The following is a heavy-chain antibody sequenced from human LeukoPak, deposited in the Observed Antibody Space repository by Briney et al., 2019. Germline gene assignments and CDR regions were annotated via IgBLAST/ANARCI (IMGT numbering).Heavy chain of an antibody. Sequence: ASVKVSCKASGYTFTGYYMHWVRQAPGQGLEWMGWMNPNSGNTGYAQKFQGRVTMTRNTSISTAYMELSSLRSEDTAVYYCAREGSSRRSGDDYWGQGTLVTVSS. CDR2: MNPNSGNT. V-gene: IGHV1-8*02. CDR3: AREGSSRRSGDDY. D-gene: IGHD6-13*01. CDR1: GYTFTGYY. J-gene: IGHJ4*02.